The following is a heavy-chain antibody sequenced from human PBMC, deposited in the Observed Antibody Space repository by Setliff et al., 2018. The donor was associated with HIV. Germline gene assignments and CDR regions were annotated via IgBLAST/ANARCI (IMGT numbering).Heavy chain of an antibody. J-gene: IGHJ4*02. CDR2: IYWDDDK. D-gene: IGHD2-15*01. V-gene: IGHV2-5*02. Sequence: SGPTLVNPTQTLTLTCTFSGFSLATRGVAVAWIRQPPGEALEWLSVIYWDDDKRYSPSLKSRLTITKDTSKNQVVLTMTTMDPVDTATYYCAHSEDREYYFDYWGQGTLVTVSS. CDR1: GFSLATRGVA. CDR3: AHSEDREYYFDY.